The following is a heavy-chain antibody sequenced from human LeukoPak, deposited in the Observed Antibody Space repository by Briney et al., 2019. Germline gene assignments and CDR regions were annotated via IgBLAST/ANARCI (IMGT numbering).Heavy chain of an antibody. D-gene: IGHD1-20*01. CDR1: GGTFSSYA. CDR2: INTNTGNP. J-gene: IGHJ3*02. V-gene: IGHV7-4-1*02. Sequence: ASVKVSCKASGGTFSSYAISWVRQAPGQGLEWMGWINTNTGNPTYAQGFTGRFVFSLDTSVSTAYLQISSLKAEDTAVYYCARAGGNWNFGLSGTDDAFDIWGQGTMVTVSS. CDR3: ARAGGNWNFGLSGTDDAFDI.